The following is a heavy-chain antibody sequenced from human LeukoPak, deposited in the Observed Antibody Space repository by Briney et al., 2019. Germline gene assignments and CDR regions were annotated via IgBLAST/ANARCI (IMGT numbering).Heavy chain of an antibody. J-gene: IGHJ6*03. D-gene: IGHD3-22*01. CDR1: GATFSSYA. Sequence: ASVKVSCKASGATFSSYAISWVRQAPGQGLEWMGRIIPIFGTANYAQKFQGRVTITTDESTSTAYMELSSLRSEDTAVYYCARGRNFNYYDSSNYMDVWGKGTTVTVSS. CDR3: ARGRNFNYYDSSNYMDV. V-gene: IGHV1-69*05. CDR2: IIPIFGTA.